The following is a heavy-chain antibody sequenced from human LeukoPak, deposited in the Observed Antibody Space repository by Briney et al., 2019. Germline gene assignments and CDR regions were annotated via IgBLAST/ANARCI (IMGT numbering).Heavy chain of an antibody. D-gene: IGHD3-22*01. Sequence: GASVKVSCKASGYTFTSYYMHWVRQAPGQGLEWMGIINPSGGSTSYAQKFQGRVTMTRDTSTSTVYMELSSLSSEDTAVYYCATRGVYSSGYYYGTDYWGQGTLVTVSS. CDR3: ATRGVYSSGYYYGTDY. V-gene: IGHV1-46*01. CDR2: INPSGGST. J-gene: IGHJ4*02. CDR1: GYTFTSYY.